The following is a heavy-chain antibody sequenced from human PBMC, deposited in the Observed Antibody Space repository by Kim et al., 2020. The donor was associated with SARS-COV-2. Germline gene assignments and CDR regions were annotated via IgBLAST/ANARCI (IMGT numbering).Heavy chain of an antibody. CDR2: IYYSGST. Sequence: SETLSLTCTVSGGSISSSSYYWGWIRQPPGKGLEWIGSIYYSGSTYYNPSLKSRVTISVDTSKNQFSLKLSSVTAADTAVYYCARDRCDYYGSVCSFDYWGQGTLVTVSS. J-gene: IGHJ4*02. CDR3: ARDRCDYYGSVCSFDY. D-gene: IGHD3-10*01. CDR1: GGSISSSSYY. V-gene: IGHV4-39*07.